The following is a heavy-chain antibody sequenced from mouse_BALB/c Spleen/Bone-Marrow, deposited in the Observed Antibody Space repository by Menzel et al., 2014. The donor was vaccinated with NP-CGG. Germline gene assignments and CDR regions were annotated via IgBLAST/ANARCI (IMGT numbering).Heavy chain of an antibody. J-gene: IGHJ1*01. CDR2: IYPGNSDT. V-gene: IGHV1-5*01. CDR3: TLAYFGQGDWFFDV. D-gene: IGHD2-10*01. Sequence: VQLKESGTVLARPGASVKMSCKASDYTFTSYSMHWLKQRPGQGLEWIGAIYPGNSDTSYNQKFKGKAELTAVTSTSTAYMDLSSLTNEDSAVYYCTLAYFGQGDWFFDVWGAGTTVTVSS. CDR1: DYTFTSYS.